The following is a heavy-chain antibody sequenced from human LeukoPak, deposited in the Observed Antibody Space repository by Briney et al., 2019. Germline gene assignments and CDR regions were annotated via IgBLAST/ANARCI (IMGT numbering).Heavy chain of an antibody. J-gene: IGHJ5*02. CDR1: GFTFSSYS. D-gene: IGHD3-10*01. Sequence: GGTLRLSCAASGFTFSSYSMNWVRQAPGKGLEWVSYISSSSSTIYYADYVKGRFTISRDNAKNSLYLQMNSLRAKDTAVYYCAREVLLCCGESLKTIWFDPGGEGTVVTVFS. CDR3: AREVLLCCGESLKTIWFDP. V-gene: IGHV3-48*01. CDR2: ISSSSSTI.